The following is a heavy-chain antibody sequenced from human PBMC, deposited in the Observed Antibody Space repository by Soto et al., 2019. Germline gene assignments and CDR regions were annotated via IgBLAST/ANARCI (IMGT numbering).Heavy chain of an antibody. CDR2: IYYSGST. D-gene: IGHD3-3*02. CDR1: GGSISSGDYY. Sequence: SETLSLTCTVSGGSISSGDYYWSWIRQPPGKGLEWIGYIYYSGSTYYNPSLKSRVTISVDTSKNQFSLKLSSVTAADTAVYYCARVSIQRLYYFDYWGQGTLVTVSS. CDR3: ARVSIQRLYYFDY. J-gene: IGHJ4*02. V-gene: IGHV4-30-4*01.